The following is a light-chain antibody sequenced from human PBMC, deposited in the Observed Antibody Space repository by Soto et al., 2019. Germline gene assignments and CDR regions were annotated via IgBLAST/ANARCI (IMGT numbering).Light chain of an antibody. Sequence: EIVLTQSPGTLSLSPGERATLSCRASQTVRNNYLAWYQQKPGQPPRLLIFGASTRATGIPARFSGSGSEAEFALTISTLQSEDFAVYYCQQYSVWPLTFGGGTKVDIK. CDR3: QQYSVWPLT. CDR1: QTVRNN. V-gene: IGKV3D-15*01. J-gene: IGKJ4*01. CDR2: GAS.